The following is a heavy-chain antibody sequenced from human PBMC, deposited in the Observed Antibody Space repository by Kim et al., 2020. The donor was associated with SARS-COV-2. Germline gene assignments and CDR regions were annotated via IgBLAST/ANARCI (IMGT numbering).Heavy chain of an antibody. V-gene: IGHV1-69*13. CDR3: ARGGYSLRLYYYYGMDV. D-gene: IGHD5-18*01. Sequence: SVKVSCKASGGTFSSYAISWVRQAPGQGLEWMGGIIPIFGTANYAQKFQGRVTITADESTSTAYMELSSLRSEDTVVYYCARGGYSLRLYYYYGMDVWGQGTTVTVSS. CDR1: GGTFSSYA. J-gene: IGHJ6*02. CDR2: IIPIFGTA.